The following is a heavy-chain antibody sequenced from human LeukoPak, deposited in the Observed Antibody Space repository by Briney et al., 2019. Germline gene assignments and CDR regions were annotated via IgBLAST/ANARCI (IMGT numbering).Heavy chain of an antibody. V-gene: IGHV3-23*01. CDR1: GFTFSSYA. Sequence: QAGGSLRLSCAASGFTFSSYAMSWVRQAPGKGLEWVSAISGSGGSTYYADSVKGRFTISRDNAKNTLYLQMNSLRAEDTAVYYCARDPDRSGWSTFEYWGQGTLVTVSS. CDR3: ARDPDRSGWSTFEY. J-gene: IGHJ4*02. CDR2: ISGSGGST. D-gene: IGHD6-19*01.